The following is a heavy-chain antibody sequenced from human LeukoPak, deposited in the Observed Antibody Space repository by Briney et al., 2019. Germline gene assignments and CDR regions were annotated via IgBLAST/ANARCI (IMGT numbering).Heavy chain of an antibody. CDR1: GFIFSNYA. D-gene: IGHD5-12*01. Sequence: PGGSLRLSCVASGFIFSNYAMHWVRQAPGKGLEWVAIISYDGGNRYYADSVKDRFTISRDNFKNTLYLQMNSLRVEDTAVYYCANDRGRYSYGSVDYWGQGTLVTVSS. CDR2: ISYDGGNR. V-gene: IGHV3-30-3*02. J-gene: IGHJ4*02. CDR3: ANDRGRYSYGSVDY.